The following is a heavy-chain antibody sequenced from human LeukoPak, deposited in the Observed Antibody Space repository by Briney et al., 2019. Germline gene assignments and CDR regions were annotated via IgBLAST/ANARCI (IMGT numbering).Heavy chain of an antibody. CDR2: IYSGGST. D-gene: IGHD5-12*01. V-gene: IGHV3-66*01. CDR1: GFAVSSNY. Sequence: GGSLRLSCAASGFAVSSNYMSWVRQAPGKGLEWVAVIYSGGSTNYADSVKGRFTISRDNSKNTLYFLMNSLRAEDTAVYYCAIRKSGNAIDYWGQGTLVTVSS. CDR3: AIRKSGNAIDY. J-gene: IGHJ4*02.